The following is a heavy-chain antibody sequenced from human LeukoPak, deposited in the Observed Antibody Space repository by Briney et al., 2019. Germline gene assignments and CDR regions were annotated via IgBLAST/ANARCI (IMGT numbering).Heavy chain of an antibody. J-gene: IGHJ5*02. Sequence: GGSLRLSCAASGFTFSSYAMSWVRQAPGKGLEWVSAISGSGGSTYYADTVRGRFTISRDNAKNSLYLQMNSLRAEDTAVYYCARTFGGDYNWFDPWGQGTLVTVSS. D-gene: IGHD3-16*01. CDR1: GFTFSSYA. V-gene: IGHV3-23*01. CDR2: ISGSGGST. CDR3: ARTFGGDYNWFDP.